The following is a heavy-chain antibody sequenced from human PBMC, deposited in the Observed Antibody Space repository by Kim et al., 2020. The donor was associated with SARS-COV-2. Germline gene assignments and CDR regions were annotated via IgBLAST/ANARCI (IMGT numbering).Heavy chain of an antibody. D-gene: IGHD3-10*01. CDR2: ISAYNGNT. J-gene: IGHJ6*02. Sequence: ASVKVSCKASGYTFTSYGISWVRQAPGQGLEWMGWISAYNGNTNYAQKLQGRVTMTTDTSTSTAYMELRSLRSDDTAVYYCARDLRMLNRRSGRVLWFGELLGGDAPYGMDVWGQGTTVTVSS. CDR3: ARDLRMLNRRSGRVLWFGELLGGDAPYGMDV. V-gene: IGHV1-18*01. CDR1: GYTFTSYG.